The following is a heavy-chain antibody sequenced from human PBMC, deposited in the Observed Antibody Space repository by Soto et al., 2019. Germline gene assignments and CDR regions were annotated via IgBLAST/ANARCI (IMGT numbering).Heavy chain of an antibody. CDR3: ARDQAGTDDAFDI. V-gene: IGHV3-48*02. CDR1: GFTFSSYS. CDR2: ISSSSSTI. J-gene: IGHJ3*02. Sequence: EVQLVESGGGLVQPGGSLRLSCAASGFTFSSYSMNWVRQAPGKGLEWVSYISSSSSTIYYADSVKGRFTISRDNAKNSLYLQMNSLRDDDTAVYYCARDQAGTDDAFDIWGQGTMVTVSS. D-gene: IGHD1-7*01.